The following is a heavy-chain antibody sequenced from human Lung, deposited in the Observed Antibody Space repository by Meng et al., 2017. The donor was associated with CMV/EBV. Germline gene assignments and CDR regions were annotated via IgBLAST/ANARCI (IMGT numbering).Heavy chain of an antibody. CDR3: AIGDGDYLWGTYRYTVLDT. V-gene: IGHV3-21*04. CDR1: GFTFSSYS. D-gene: IGHD3-16*02. CDR2: ISSTSRYI. Sequence: GESLKISCATSGFTFSSYSMNWVRQAPGKGLEWVSFISSTSRYIFYADSVKGRFTISRDNSRNTLYLQMNSLKAEDTAVYYCAIGDGDYLWGTYRYTVLDTWGQGXLVTVSS. J-gene: IGHJ5*01.